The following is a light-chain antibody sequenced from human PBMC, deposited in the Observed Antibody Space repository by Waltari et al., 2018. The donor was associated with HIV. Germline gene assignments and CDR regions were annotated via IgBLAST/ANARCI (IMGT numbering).Light chain of an antibody. V-gene: IGKV3-20*01. J-gene: IGKJ1*01. CDR2: SAS. CDR3: QHYTSSPTWT. CDR1: QSVSSD. Sequence: IVLTQSPGTLSLSPGERATFSCRASQSVSSDLAWYHQRPGQAPRLLIYSASTRATGIPDRFSGSGSGTDFTLTINSLESEDSAVYYCQHYTSSPTWTFGQGTKVEIK.